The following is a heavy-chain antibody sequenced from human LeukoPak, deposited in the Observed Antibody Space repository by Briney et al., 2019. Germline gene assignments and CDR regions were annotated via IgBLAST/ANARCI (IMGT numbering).Heavy chain of an antibody. V-gene: IGHV4-59*08. CDR3: ARRRGIAAAGGDWFDP. CDR2: IYYSGST. Sequence: SETLSHTCTVSGGSISSYYWSWIRQPPGKGLEWSGYIYYSGSTNYNPSLKSRVTISVDTSKNQFSLKLSSVTAADTAVYYCARRRGIAAAGGDWFDPWGQGTLVTVSS. D-gene: IGHD6-13*01. CDR1: GGSISSYY. J-gene: IGHJ5*02.